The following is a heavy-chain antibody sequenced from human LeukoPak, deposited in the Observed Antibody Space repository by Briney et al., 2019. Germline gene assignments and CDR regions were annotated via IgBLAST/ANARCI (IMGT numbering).Heavy chain of an antibody. Sequence: GASVKLSCKASGGTFSSYAISWVRQAPGQGLEWMGGIIPIFGTANYAQKFQGRVTTTADKSTSTAYMELSSLRSEDTAVYYCARHAQGRYLDWLLYPTNYYYYGMDVWGKGTTVTVSS. V-gene: IGHV1-69*06. D-gene: IGHD3-9*01. CDR3: ARHAQGRYLDWLLYPTNYYYYGMDV. CDR2: IIPIFGTA. CDR1: GGTFSSYA. J-gene: IGHJ6*04.